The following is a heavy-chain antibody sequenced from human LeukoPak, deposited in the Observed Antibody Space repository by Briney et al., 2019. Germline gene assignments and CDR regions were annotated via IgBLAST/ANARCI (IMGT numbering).Heavy chain of an antibody. CDR2: IDWDDDK. Sequence: SGPALVKPTQTLTLTCTFSGFSLSTSGMCVSWIRQPPGKALEWLARIDWDDDKYYSTSLKTRLTISKDTSKNQVVLTMTNMDPVDTVTYYCARSLRGVTYPPYYYYYMDAWGKGTTVTVSS. D-gene: IGHD3-10*01. CDR3: ARSLRGVTYPPYYYYYMDA. J-gene: IGHJ6*03. CDR1: GFSLSTSGMC. V-gene: IGHV2-70*11.